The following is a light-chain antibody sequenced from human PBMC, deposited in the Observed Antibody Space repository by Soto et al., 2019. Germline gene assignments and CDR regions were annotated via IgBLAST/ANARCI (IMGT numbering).Light chain of an antibody. CDR1: QSVSSSY. Sequence: IVLTQSPGTLSLSPGERAPPTCSSSQSVSSSYLAWYQQKPGQAPRLLIYGASSRATGIPDRFSGSGSGTDFTLTISRLEPEDFAVYYCQQYGSSPRTFGQGTKVDI. CDR3: QQYGSSPRT. CDR2: GAS. J-gene: IGKJ1*01. V-gene: IGKV3-20*01.